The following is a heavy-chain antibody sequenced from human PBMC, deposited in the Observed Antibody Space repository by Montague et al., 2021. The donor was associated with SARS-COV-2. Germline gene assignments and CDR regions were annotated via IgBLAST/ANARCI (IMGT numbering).Heavy chain of an antibody. CDR3: AREGGENYFDY. V-gene: IGHV3-20*04. D-gene: IGHD1-26*01. CDR1: GFTFDDYA. CDR2: INWCGGST. Sequence: SLSLSCAASGFTFDDYAMSWVRQAPGKGLEWVSVINWCGGSTDYADSVRGRFTISRDNAKNSLYLQMNSLRAEDTALYYCAREGGENYFDYWGQGTLVTVS. J-gene: IGHJ4*02.